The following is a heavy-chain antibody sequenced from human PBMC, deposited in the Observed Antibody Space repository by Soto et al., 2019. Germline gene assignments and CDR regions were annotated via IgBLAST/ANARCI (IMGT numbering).Heavy chain of an antibody. CDR1: GFTFSSYS. D-gene: IGHD6-13*01. J-gene: IGHJ4*02. CDR2: ISSSSSYI. Sequence: RRLSCAASGFTFSSYSMNWVRQAPGKGLEWVSSISSSSSYIYYADSVKGRFTISRDNAKNSLYLQMNSLRAEDTAVYYCARGGSSWSPFDYWGQGTLVTVSS. V-gene: IGHV3-21*01. CDR3: ARGGSSWSPFDY.